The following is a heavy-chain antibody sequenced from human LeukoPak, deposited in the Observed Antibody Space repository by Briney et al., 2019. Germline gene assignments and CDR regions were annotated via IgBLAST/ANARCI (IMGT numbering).Heavy chain of an antibody. CDR3: ARDRYGDPFDY. CDR2: IYYSGST. V-gene: IGHV4-59*01. D-gene: IGHD4-17*01. CDR1: GGSISSYY. J-gene: IGHJ4*02. Sequence: SETLSLTCTVSGGSISSYYWSWIRQPPGKGLEWIGYIYYSGSTNYNPSLKSRVTISVDTSKSQFSLKLSSVTAADTAVYYCARDRYGDPFDYWGQGTLVTVSS.